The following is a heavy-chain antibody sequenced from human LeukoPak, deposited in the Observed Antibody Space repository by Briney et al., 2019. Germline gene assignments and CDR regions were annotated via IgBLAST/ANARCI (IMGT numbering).Heavy chain of an antibody. V-gene: IGHV3-7*01. J-gene: IGHJ4*02. CDR3: AKRGVVIRVFLVGFHKEAYYFDS. D-gene: IGHD3-10*01. CDR2: IKPDGSDQ. CDR1: GFTFRGYW. Sequence: PGGSLRLSCAASGFTFRGYWMTWVRQAPGKGLEWVATIKPDGSDQYYVDSLRGRFTISRDNTKNSLYLQMNSLRAEDTAVYFCAKRGVVIRVFLVGFHKEAYYFDSWGQGALVTVSS.